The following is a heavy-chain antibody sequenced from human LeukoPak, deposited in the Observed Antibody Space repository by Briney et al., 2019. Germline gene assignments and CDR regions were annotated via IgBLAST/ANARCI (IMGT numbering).Heavy chain of an antibody. Sequence: QSGPTLVKPTQTLTLTCTFSEFSLSTFGVGVGWIRQPPGKALEWLAVIYWNDDKRYSPSLEGRLTITKDTSKNQVVLTMTNMDPVDTATYYCAHRSKLNNIWRTFDYWGQGTLVTVSS. CDR3: AHRSKLNNIWRTFDY. CDR2: IYWNDDK. J-gene: IGHJ4*02. D-gene: IGHD1-1*01. V-gene: IGHV2-5*01. CDR1: EFSLSTFGVG.